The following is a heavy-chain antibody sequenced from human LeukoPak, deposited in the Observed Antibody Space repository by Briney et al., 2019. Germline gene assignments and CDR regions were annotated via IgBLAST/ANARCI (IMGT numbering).Heavy chain of an antibody. CDR3: SKDLIPGSIGYFDC. V-gene: IGHV3-74*01. Sequence: GGSLRLSCAASGFTFSSHWMHWVRQAPGKGLVWVSGISTDGSRPRYADSVRGRFTISRDNFKNTLYLQMDSLRVEDTATYCCSKDLIPGSIGYFDCWGQGTPVTVSS. CDR1: GFTFSSHW. D-gene: IGHD3-10*01. J-gene: IGHJ4*02. CDR2: ISTDGSRP.